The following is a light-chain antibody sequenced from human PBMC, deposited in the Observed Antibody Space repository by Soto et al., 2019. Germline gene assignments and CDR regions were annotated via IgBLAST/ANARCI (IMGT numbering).Light chain of an antibody. CDR3: QQYNSYPWT. Sequence: DIQMTQSPSTLSASVGDRVTITCRASQSIKSWLAWYQQKPGKAPKLLIYKASSLESGVPSRFSGSASGTEFTLTISSLQPDDFATYYCQQYNSYPWTFAQGTKVEI. J-gene: IGKJ1*01. CDR2: KAS. V-gene: IGKV1-5*03. CDR1: QSIKSW.